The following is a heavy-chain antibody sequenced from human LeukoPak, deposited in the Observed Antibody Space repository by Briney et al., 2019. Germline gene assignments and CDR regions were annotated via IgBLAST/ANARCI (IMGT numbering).Heavy chain of an antibody. Sequence: ASETLSLTCTVSGGSISSYYWSWIRQPPGKGLEWIGYIYYSGSTNYNPSLKSRVTISVDTSKNQFSLKLSSVTAADTAVYYCARHERSSSSRSPFYYYMDVWGKGTTVTVSS. V-gene: IGHV4-59*08. CDR1: GGSISSYY. J-gene: IGHJ6*03. CDR2: IYYSGST. CDR3: ARHERSSSSRSPFYYYMDV. D-gene: IGHD6-6*01.